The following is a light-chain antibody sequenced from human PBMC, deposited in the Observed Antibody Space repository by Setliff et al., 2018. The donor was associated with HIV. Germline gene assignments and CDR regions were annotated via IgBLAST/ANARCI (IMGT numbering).Light chain of an antibody. Sequence: QSALAQPRSVSGSPGQSVTISCTGTSSDVGGYNYVAWYQQHPDKAPKLMIYDVKNRPSGVSDRFSGSKSGNTASLTISGLQAEDEADYYCCSYAGSGPVFGAGTKATVL. CDR2: DVK. CDR3: CSYAGSGPV. CDR1: SSDVGGYNY. J-gene: IGLJ1*01. V-gene: IGLV2-11*01.